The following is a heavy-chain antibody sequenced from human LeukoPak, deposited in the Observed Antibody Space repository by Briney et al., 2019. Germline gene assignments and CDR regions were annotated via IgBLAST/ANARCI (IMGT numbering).Heavy chain of an antibody. J-gene: IGHJ4*02. CDR2: ISTYNGKT. V-gene: IGHV1-18*01. CDR3: ARHPYYDTSAYXVY. D-gene: IGHD3-22*01. Sequence: ASVKVSCKGSGYTFTSYSISWVRQAPGQGLEWMGWISTYNGKTTYAQRFQGRVITTTDTSTKTVYMELSSLRSDDSAVYYCARHPYYDTSAYXVYWGQGTLVTVSS. CDR1: GYTFTSYS.